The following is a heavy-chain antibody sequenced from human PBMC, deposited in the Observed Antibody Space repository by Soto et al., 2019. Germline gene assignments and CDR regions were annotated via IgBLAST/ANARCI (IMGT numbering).Heavy chain of an antibody. D-gene: IGHD3-3*01. Sequence: QLHLVQSGAVVKKPGASVTVSCSASGYPVTAYYMHWVRQAPGRGLEWMGGINPATGAAKYTQTFGGRVPMARDTSTSTGFMELGGLTSGDTAVFYCARGGGVGVAGSAAFDMWGQGTLVTVSS. CDR3: ARGGGVGVAGSAAFDM. J-gene: IGHJ3*02. V-gene: IGHV1-2*02. CDR1: GYPVTAYY. CDR2: INPATGAA.